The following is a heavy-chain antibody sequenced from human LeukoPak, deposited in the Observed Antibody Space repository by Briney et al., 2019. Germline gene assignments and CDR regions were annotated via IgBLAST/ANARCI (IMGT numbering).Heavy chain of an antibody. CDR3: AKAKPTYGSGSKYYYYYYYGMDV. CDR1: GFTFDDYT. CDR2: ISWDGGST. Sequence: GGSLRLSCAASGFTFDDYTMHWVRQAPGKGLEWVSLISWDGGSTYYADSVKGRFTISRDNSKNSLYLQMNSLRTEDTALYYCAKAKPTYGSGSKYYYYYYYGMDVWGQGTTVTVSS. J-gene: IGHJ6*02. V-gene: IGHV3-43*01. D-gene: IGHD3-10*01.